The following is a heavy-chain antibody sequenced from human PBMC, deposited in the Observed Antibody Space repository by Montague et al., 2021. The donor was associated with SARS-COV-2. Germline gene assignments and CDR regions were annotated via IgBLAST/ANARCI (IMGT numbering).Heavy chain of an antibody. CDR3: ARDRGGELGGVITAYYFDY. Sequence: SETLSLTCTVSGGSVSSGSYYWSWIRQPPGKGLEWIGYIYYGGSTNYNPSLKSRVTISVDTSKNQLSLKLSSVTAADTAVYYCARDRGGELGGVITAYYFDYWGQGTLVTVSS. CDR1: GGSVSSGSYY. D-gene: IGHD3-16*01. J-gene: IGHJ4*02. CDR2: IYYGGST. V-gene: IGHV4-61*01.